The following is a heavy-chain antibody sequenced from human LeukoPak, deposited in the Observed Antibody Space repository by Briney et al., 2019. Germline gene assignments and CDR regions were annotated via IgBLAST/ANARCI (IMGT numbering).Heavy chain of an antibody. D-gene: IGHD3-22*01. CDR1: GFTFDDYA. V-gene: IGHV3-9*01. Sequence: GGSLRLSCAASGFTFDDYAMHWVRQAPGKGLEWVSGISWNSGSIGYADSVKGRFTISRDNAKNSLYLQMNSLRAEDTALYYCVKGPHYYDSSGYDSDAFDIWGQGTMVTVSS. CDR2: ISWNSGSI. CDR3: VKGPHYYDSSGYDSDAFDI. J-gene: IGHJ3*02.